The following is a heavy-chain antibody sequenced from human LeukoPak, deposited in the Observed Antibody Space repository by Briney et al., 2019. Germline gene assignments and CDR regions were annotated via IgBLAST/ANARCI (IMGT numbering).Heavy chain of an antibody. V-gene: IGHV3-21*01. D-gene: IGHD4-17*01. J-gene: IGHJ4*02. Sequence: GGSLRLSCAASGFTFSSYSMNWVRQAPGKGLEWVSSISSSSSYIYYADSVKGRFTISRDNAKNSLYLQMNSLRAEGTAVYYCARDGSNDYGDYDDYWGQGTLVTVSS. CDR2: ISSSSSYI. CDR1: GFTFSSYS. CDR3: ARDGSNDYGDYDDY.